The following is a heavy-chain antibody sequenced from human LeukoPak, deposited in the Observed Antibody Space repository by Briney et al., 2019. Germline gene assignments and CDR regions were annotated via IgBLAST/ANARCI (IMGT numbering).Heavy chain of an antibody. V-gene: IGHV4-30-2*01. CDR1: GGSISSGGYS. CDR3: ARALTVRWELLAFDY. CDR2: IYHSGST. J-gene: IGHJ4*02. D-gene: IGHD1-26*01. Sequence: PSETLSLTCAVSGGSISSGGYSWSWTLQPPGKGLEWIGYIYHSGSTYYNPSLKSRVTISVDRSKNQFSLKLSSVTAVDTAVYYCARALTVRWELLAFDYWGQGTLVTVSS.